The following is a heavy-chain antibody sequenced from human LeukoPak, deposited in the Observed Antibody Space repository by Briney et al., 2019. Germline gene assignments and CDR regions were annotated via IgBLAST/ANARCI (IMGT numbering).Heavy chain of an antibody. J-gene: IGHJ6*02. D-gene: IGHD3-10*01. CDR1: GFPVNSNC. CDR2: IYGDGST. CDR3: ARERIYYGSGRDLTDARLYYYYGMDV. V-gene: IGHV3-53*01. Sequence: PGGSLRLSCAASGFPVNSNCMTWVRQAPGKGLEWVSLIYGDGSTYYADSVKGRFTISRDNSKNTLYLQMNSLRADDTAVYYCARERIYYGSGRDLTDARLYYYYGMDVWGRGTTVTVSS.